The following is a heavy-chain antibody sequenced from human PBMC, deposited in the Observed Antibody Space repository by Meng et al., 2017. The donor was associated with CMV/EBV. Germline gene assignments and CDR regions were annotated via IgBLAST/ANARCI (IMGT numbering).Heavy chain of an antibody. CDR1: GYSFTSYW. CDR2: IYPGDSDT. V-gene: IGHV5-51*01. Sequence: GGSLRLSCKGSGYSFTSYWIGWVRQMPGKGLEWMGIIYPGDSDTRYSPSFQGQVTISADKSISTAYLQWSSLKASDTAMYYCARFLGVVVPAAMRLGAVNWFDPWGQGTLVTVSS. CDR3: ARFLGVVVPAAMRLGAVNWFDP. D-gene: IGHD2-2*01. J-gene: IGHJ5*02.